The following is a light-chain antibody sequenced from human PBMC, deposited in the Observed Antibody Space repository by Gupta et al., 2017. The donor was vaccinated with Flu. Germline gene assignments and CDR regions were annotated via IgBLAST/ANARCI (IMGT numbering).Light chain of an antibody. CDR2: GAS. CDR3: QQLNSYPRT. CDR1: QGISSL. V-gene: IGKV1-9*01. Sequence: GDRVTITSLASQGISSLLTWYQQKPGKAPKLLIYGASTLHSGVPSRFSGSGSGTEFTLTISSLQPEDFATYYCQQLNSYPRTFGPGTKVEVK. J-gene: IGKJ3*01.